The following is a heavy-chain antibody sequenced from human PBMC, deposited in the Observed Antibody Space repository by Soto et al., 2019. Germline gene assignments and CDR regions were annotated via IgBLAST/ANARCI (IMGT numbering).Heavy chain of an antibody. CDR3: ASRYDSTDY. CDR1: GGTFSSYT. Sequence: QVQLVQSGAEVKKPGSSVKVSCKASGGTFSSYTISWVRQAHGQGLEWMGRIIPILGIANYAQKFKGRVTITADKSTSTASMELSSLRSEDTAVSYCASRYDSTDYWGQGTLVTVSS. J-gene: IGHJ4*02. V-gene: IGHV1-69*02. CDR2: IIPILGIA. D-gene: IGHD3-22*01.